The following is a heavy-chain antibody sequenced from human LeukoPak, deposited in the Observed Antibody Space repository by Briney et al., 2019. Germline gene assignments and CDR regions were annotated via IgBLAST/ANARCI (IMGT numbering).Heavy chain of an antibody. CDR2: IYHSGST. J-gene: IGHJ6*04. CDR1: GGSISSSNC. V-gene: IGHV4-4*02. Sequence: SETLSLACAVSGGSISSSNCWTGVRQPPGKGLEWIGDIYHSGSTNYNPSLKSRVTISVDKSKNQFSLKLSSVTAADTAVYYCARRFGELYPNYYYGMDVWGKGTTVTVSS. D-gene: IGHD3-10*01. CDR3: ARRFGELYPNYYYGMDV.